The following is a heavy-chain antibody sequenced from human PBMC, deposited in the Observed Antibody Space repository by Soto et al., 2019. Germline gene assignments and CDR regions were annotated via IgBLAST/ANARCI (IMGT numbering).Heavy chain of an antibody. CDR1: GYSISSGYY. V-gene: IGHV4-38-2*01. CDR3: ARAQGAVAGNDWFDP. J-gene: IGHJ5*02. D-gene: IGHD6-19*01. Sequence: LSLTCAVSGYSISSGYYWGWIRQPPGKGLEWIGSIYHSGSTYYNPSLKSRVTISVDTSKNQFSLKLSSVTAADTAVYYCARAQGAVAGNDWFDPWGQGTLVTVSS. CDR2: IYHSGST.